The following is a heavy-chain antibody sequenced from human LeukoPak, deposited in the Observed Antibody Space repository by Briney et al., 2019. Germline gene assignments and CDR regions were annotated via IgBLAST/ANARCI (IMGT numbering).Heavy chain of an antibody. CDR2: IWFDGSDK. V-gene: IGHV3-33*01. CDR3: ATVRRGSSGWYADI. CDR1: GFTFRNYG. Sequence: PGRSLRLSCAASGFTFRNYGMQWVRQAPGKGLEWVAVIWFDGSDKKYADSVKGRFTISRDNSKSTLYLQMNSLRAEDTAVYYCATVRRGSSGWYADIWGQGTTVTVSS. J-gene: IGHJ6*02. D-gene: IGHD6-19*01.